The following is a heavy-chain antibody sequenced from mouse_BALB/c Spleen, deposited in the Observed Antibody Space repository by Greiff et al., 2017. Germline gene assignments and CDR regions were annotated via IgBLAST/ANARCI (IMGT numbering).Heavy chain of an antibody. CDR2: ISYSGST. V-gene: IGHV3-2*02. Sequence: EVHLVESGPGLVKPSQSLSLTCTVTGYSITSDYAWNWIRQFPGNKLEWMGYISYSGSTSYNPSLKSRISITRDTSKNQFFLQLNSVTTEDTATYYCARADYGSSYVYAMDYWGQGTSVTVSS. CDR3: ARADYGSSYVYAMDY. CDR1: GYSITSDYA. J-gene: IGHJ4*01. D-gene: IGHD1-1*01.